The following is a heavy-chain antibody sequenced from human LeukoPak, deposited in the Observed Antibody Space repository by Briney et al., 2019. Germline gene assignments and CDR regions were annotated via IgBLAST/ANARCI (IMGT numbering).Heavy chain of an antibody. Sequence: ASVKVSCMSSGYTFTDYFLHWVRQAPGQGLEWMGCINLLTGGAHYAQKFQDWVSLTRDTSIDTAFMELTSLRSDATAIYYCARERAGTGTETWGQGTLVIVSS. D-gene: IGHD6-13*01. V-gene: IGHV1-2*04. CDR1: GYTFTDYF. CDR3: ARERAGTGTET. CDR2: INLLTGGA. J-gene: IGHJ5*02.